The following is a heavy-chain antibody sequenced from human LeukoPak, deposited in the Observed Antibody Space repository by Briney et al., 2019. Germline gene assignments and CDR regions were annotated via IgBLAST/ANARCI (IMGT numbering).Heavy chain of an antibody. V-gene: IGHV4-39*01. Sequence: SETLSLTCSVSGGSISSTSNYWGWIRQPPGKGLEWIGSIYYSGDTYYNPSLRSRVIISVDTSKNRFSLKLTSVTAADTAVYYCARGLDSYDSSGQFVYWGQGTLVTVSS. CDR2: IYYSGDT. J-gene: IGHJ4*02. CDR3: ARGLDSYDSSGQFVY. CDR1: GGSISSTSNY. D-gene: IGHD3-22*01.